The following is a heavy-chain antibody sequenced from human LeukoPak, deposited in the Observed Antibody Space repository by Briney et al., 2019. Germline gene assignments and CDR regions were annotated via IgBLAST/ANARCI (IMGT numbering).Heavy chain of an antibody. Sequence: PGGSLRLSCAASGSTFSSYEMNWVRQAPGKGLEWVSYISSSGSTIYYADSVKGRFTISRDNAKNSLYLQMNSLRAEDTAVYYCALNYYDSSGYYGTGYWGQGTLVTVSS. D-gene: IGHD3-22*01. J-gene: IGHJ4*02. CDR1: GSTFSSYE. CDR3: ALNYYDSSGYYGTGY. V-gene: IGHV3-48*03. CDR2: ISSSGSTI.